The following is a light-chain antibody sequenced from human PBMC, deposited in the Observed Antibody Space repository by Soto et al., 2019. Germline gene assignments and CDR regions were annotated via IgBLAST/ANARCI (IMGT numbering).Light chain of an antibody. V-gene: IGKV3-11*01. J-gene: IGKJ1*01. CDR1: QSIRYY. CDR3: QQRGNWPPTWT. Sequence: EIVLTQSPATLSLSPGERATLSCRASQSIRYYLAWYQQKPGQAPRLLIYDASISATGIPARFSGSWSGTDLALTITGLEPEDSAVYYCQQRGNWPPTWTFGQGTKVEIK. CDR2: DAS.